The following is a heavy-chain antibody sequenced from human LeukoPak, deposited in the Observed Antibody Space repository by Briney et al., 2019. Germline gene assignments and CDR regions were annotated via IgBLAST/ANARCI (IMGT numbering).Heavy chain of an antibody. D-gene: IGHD3-9*01. Sequence: SVKVSCKASGGTFSSYAISWVRQAPGQGLEWMGGIIPIFGTANYAQKFQGRVTITADASTSTAYMELSSLRSEDPAVYYCARGDILTGYYPPSYYYYYMDVWGKGTTVTISS. CDR3: ARGDILTGYYPPSYYYYYMDV. V-gene: IGHV1-69*13. CDR1: GGTFSSYA. J-gene: IGHJ6*03. CDR2: IIPIFGTA.